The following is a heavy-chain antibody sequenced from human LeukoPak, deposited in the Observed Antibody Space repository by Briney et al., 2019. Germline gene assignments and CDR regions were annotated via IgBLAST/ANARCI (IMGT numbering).Heavy chain of an antibody. CDR3: ASNPYGSEPPFDP. V-gene: IGHV1-69*06. CDR1: GGTFSSYA. D-gene: IGHD3-10*01. J-gene: IGHJ5*02. CDR2: IIPIFGTA. Sequence: ASVKVSCKASGGTFSSYAISWVRQAPGQGLEWMGGIIPIFGTANYAQKFQGRVTITADKSTSTAYMELSSLRSEDTAVYYCASNPYGSEPPFDPWGQGTLVTVSS.